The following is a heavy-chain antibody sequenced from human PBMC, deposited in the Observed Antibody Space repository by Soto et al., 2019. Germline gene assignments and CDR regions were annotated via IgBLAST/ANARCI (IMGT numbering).Heavy chain of an antibody. Sequence: QGQLVQSGPEVKKPGASVKVSCKASGYTFSSYGVHWVRQAPGQGLEWMGWITTYNSKYAQRLQGRVSMTTDTSASTVYMELRSLRSDDTAVYFCARGRVIDPFDIWGQGTMVTVSS. CDR1: GYTFSSYG. J-gene: IGHJ3*02. CDR3: ARGRVIDPFDI. CDR2: ITTYNS. D-gene: IGHD4-4*01. V-gene: IGHV1-18*01.